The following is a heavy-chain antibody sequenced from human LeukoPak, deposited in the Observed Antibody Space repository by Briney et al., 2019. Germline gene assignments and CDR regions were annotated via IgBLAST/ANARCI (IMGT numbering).Heavy chain of an antibody. Sequence: PGGSLRLSCAASGFTFSSYGMHWVRQAPGKGLEWVSRIKSKTDGGTTDYAAPVKGRFTISRDDSKNTLYLQMNSLKTEDTAVYYCTTDGESIAVAGTVDYWGQGTLVTVSS. CDR2: IKSKTDGGTT. J-gene: IGHJ4*02. CDR3: TTDGESIAVAGTVDY. CDR1: GFTFSSYG. V-gene: IGHV3-15*01. D-gene: IGHD6-19*01.